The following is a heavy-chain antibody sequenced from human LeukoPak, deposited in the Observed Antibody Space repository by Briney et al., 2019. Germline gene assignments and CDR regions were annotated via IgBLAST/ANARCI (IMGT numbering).Heavy chain of an antibody. V-gene: IGHV3-23*01. Sequence: GGSLRLSCAASGFTFSSYAMTWVRQAPGKGLEWVSGISGSGGSTYYADSVKGRFTISRDNSKNTLYLQMNSLRTEDTAVYYCAFLEGYSYGTGSSYGTDVWGQGTAVTVS. CDR2: ISGSGGST. J-gene: IGHJ6*02. CDR1: GFTFSSYA. CDR3: AFLEGYSYGTGSSYGTDV. D-gene: IGHD5-18*01.